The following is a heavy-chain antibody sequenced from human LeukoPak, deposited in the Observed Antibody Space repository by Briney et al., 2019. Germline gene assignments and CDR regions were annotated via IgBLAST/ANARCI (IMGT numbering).Heavy chain of an antibody. J-gene: IGHJ4*02. V-gene: IGHV3-48*03. D-gene: IGHD5-12*01. CDR3: ARGSPRGGDY. Sequence: GGSLRLSCAASGFTFSSYEMNWVRQAPGKGLEWVSFISSGGSSIYYADSVKGRFTTSRDNAKNSLYLQMNSLRAEDTAVYYCARGSPRGGDYWGQGTLVTVSS. CDR1: GFTFSSYE. CDR2: ISSGGSSI.